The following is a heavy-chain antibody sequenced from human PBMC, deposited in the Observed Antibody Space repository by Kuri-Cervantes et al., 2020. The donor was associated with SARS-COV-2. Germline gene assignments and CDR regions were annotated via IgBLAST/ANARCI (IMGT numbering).Heavy chain of an antibody. CDR1: GYSISSGYY. V-gene: IGHV4-38-2*01. CDR2: INHSGST. D-gene: IGHD6-13*01. CDR3: ARVTGSSSWYDSRPNHNWFDS. Sequence: SQTLSLTCAVSGYSISSGYYWGWIRQPPGKGLEWIGEINHSGSTNYNPSLKSRVTISVDTSKNQFSLKLSSVTAADTAVYYCARVTGSSSWYDSRPNHNWFDSWGQGTLVTVSS. J-gene: IGHJ5*01.